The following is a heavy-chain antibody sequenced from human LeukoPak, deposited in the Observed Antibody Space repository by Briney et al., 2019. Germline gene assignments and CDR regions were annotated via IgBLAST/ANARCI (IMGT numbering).Heavy chain of an antibody. V-gene: IGHV3-74*01. Sequence: GGSLRLSCAASGFTFSNYWMHWVRQAPGKGLVWVSRTNSDGSSTSYADSVKGRFTISRDNAKNTLYLQMNSLRAEDTAVYYCARVPYGGNSAEYFQHWGQGTLVTVSS. D-gene: IGHD4-23*01. CDR2: TNSDGSST. J-gene: IGHJ1*01. CDR3: ARVPYGGNSAEYFQH. CDR1: GFTFSNYW.